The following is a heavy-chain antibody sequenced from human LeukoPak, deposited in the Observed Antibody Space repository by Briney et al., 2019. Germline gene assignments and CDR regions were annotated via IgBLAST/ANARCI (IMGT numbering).Heavy chain of an antibody. CDR1: GGSISSGDYY. V-gene: IGHV4-30-4*01. CDR2: IYYSGST. Sequence: SQTLSLTCTVSGGSISSGDYYWSWIRQPPGKGLEWIGNIYYSGSTYYNPSLKSRVTRSVDTSKNQFSLKLSSVTAADTAVYYCARQVLAGDYYFDYWGQGTLVTVSS. CDR3: ARQVLAGDYYFDY. D-gene: IGHD6-19*01. J-gene: IGHJ4*02.